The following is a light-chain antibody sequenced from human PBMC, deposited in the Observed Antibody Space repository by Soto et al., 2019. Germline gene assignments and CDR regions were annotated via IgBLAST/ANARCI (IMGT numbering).Light chain of an antibody. V-gene: IGKV1-5*01. CDR2: DAS. J-gene: IGKJ4*01. CDR1: QSISSW. CDR3: QQYNSYSPLT. Sequence: DIQMTQSPSTLSASVGDRVTITCRASQSISSWLAWYQQKPWKAPKLLIYDASSLESGVPSRFSGSGSGTEFTLTISSLQPDDFATYYCQQYNSYSPLTFGGGTKVEIK.